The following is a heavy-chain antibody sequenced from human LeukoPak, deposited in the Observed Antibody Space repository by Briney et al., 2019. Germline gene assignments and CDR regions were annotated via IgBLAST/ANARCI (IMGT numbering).Heavy chain of an antibody. Sequence: GASVKVSCKASGYTFTTYAISWVRQAPGQGLEWMGWISAYNGNTNYAQKLQGRVTMTTDTSTSTAYMELRSLRSDDTAVYYCARVGDLTPSGGTPERYYYYYMDVWGKGTTVTVSS. CDR3: ARVGDLTPSGGTPERYYYYYMDV. J-gene: IGHJ6*03. D-gene: IGHD3-16*01. V-gene: IGHV1-18*01. CDR2: ISAYNGNT. CDR1: GYTFTTYA.